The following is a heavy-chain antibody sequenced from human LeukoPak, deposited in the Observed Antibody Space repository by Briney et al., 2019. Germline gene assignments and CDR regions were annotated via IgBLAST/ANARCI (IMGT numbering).Heavy chain of an antibody. J-gene: IGHJ6*03. CDR3: ARDRGATYYYYYYMGV. CDR1: GGTFSSYA. V-gene: IGHV1-69*06. D-gene: IGHD3-10*01. Sequence: ASVKVSCKASGGTFSSYAISWVRQAPGQGLEWMGGIIPIFGTANYAQKFQGRVTITADKSTSTAYMELSSLRSEDTAVYYCARDRGATYYYYYYMGVWGKGTTVTVSS. CDR2: IIPIFGTA.